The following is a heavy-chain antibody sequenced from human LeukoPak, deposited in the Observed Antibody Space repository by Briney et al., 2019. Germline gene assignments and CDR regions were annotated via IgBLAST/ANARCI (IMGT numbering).Heavy chain of an antibody. J-gene: IGHJ6*03. D-gene: IGHD3-3*01. V-gene: IGHV3-48*03. CDR3: AKEMGWSEGHYLYYFMDV. Sequence: GGSLRLSCAASGFTFSSYEMNWVRQAPGKGLEWVSYISSSGSTIYYADSVKGRFTISRDNAKNSLYLQMSSLRAEDTAVYYCAKEMGWSEGHYLYYFMDVWGKGTTVTISS. CDR1: GFTFSSYE. CDR2: ISSSGSTI.